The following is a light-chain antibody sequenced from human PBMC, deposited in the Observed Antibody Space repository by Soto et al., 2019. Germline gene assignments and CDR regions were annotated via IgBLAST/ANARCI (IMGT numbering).Light chain of an antibody. CDR3: AAWDDSLNAVL. CDR1: SSNIGSNP. Sequence: QSVLTQPPSASGTPGQRVTISCSGSSSNIGSNPVNWYQQVPGTAPKFLMYSNNQRPSGVPDRFSASKSGTSASLAISGLQSEDEAAYYCAAWDDSLNAVLFGGGNKLTVL. CDR2: SNN. J-gene: IGLJ3*02. V-gene: IGLV1-44*01.